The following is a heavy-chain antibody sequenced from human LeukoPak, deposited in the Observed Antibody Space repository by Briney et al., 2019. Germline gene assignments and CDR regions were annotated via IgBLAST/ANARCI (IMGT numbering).Heavy chain of an antibody. D-gene: IGHD3-10*01. Sequence: ASVKVSCRASGYTFSGYYIHWVRQAPGQGLEWMGWIDPNSGDTNYAQKFQGRVTMTRDTSISTAYMELSRLRSDDTAVYYCARASMLRGFYRDDAFDIWGQGTKVTVSS. J-gene: IGHJ3*02. CDR1: GYTFSGYY. V-gene: IGHV1-2*02. CDR3: ARASMLRGFYRDDAFDI. CDR2: IDPNSGDT.